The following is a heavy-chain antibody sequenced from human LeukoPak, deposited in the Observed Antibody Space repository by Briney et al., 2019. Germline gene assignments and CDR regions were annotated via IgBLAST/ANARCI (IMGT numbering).Heavy chain of an antibody. CDR3: ATNLWSRGGDYWYFDL. V-gene: IGHV1-69*13. CDR2: IVPIFGTA. J-gene: IGHJ2*01. CDR1: GGTFSSYA. D-gene: IGHD3-10*01. Sequence: ASVKVSCKASGGTFSSYAISWVRQAPGQRLEWMGGIVPIFGTADYAQKFQGRVTITADESTSTAYMDLSSLRSEDTALYYCATNLWSRGGDYWYFDLWGRGTLVTVSS.